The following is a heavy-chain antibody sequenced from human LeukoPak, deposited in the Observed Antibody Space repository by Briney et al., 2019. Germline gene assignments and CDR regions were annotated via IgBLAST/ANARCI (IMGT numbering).Heavy chain of an antibody. D-gene: IGHD2-8*01. V-gene: IGHV3-21*01. Sequence: GGSLRLSCAASGFTFSTSSMTWVRQAPGKGLEWVSSISRSGDYTYYADSVKGRFTMSRDNAKNSLYLQMNSLRAEDTAVYYCTRRYCTDSVCPFDIWGQGTMVTVSS. CDR1: GFTFSTSS. CDR2: ISRSGDYT. J-gene: IGHJ3*02. CDR3: TRRYCTDSVCPFDI.